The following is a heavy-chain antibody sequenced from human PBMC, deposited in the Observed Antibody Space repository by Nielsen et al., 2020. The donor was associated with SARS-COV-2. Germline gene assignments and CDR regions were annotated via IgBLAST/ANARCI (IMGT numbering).Heavy chain of an antibody. CDR1: GYSISSGYY. D-gene: IGHD3-10*01. J-gene: IGHJ5*02. CDR3: ARGLEGRPYYYGSGSRNWFDP. Sequence: SETLSLTCTVSGYSISSGYYWGWIRQPPGKGLEWIGSIYHSGSTYYNPSLKSRVTISVDRSKNQFSLKLSSVTAADTAVYYCARGLEGRPYYYGSGSRNWFDPWGQGTLVTVSS. CDR2: IYHSGST. V-gene: IGHV4-38-2*02.